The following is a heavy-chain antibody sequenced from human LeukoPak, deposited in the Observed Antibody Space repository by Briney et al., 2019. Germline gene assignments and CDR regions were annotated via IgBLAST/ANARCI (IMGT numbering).Heavy chain of an antibody. J-gene: IGHJ4*02. D-gene: IGHD2-21*01. V-gene: IGHV1-24*01. CDR3: ATVRPTDDPYYFDY. CDR2: FEPEEGET. Sequence: ASVKVSFKVSGYTLTELSMHWVRQAPGKGLEWMGGFEPEEGETIYEQKFQGRVTMTEDTSSDTAYMELSSLRSEDTAVYYCATVRPTDDPYYFDYWGQGTLVTVSS. CDR1: GYTLTELS.